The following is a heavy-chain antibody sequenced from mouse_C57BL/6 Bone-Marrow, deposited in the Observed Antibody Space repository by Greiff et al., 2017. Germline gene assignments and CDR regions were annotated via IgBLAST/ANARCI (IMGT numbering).Heavy chain of an antibody. CDR1: GFTFSSYA. D-gene: IGHD1-1*01. J-gene: IGHJ1*03. CDR3: ARGAYGSSYGYFDV. Sequence: EVQRVESGGGLVKPGGSLKLSCEASGFTFSSYAMSWVRQTPEKRLEWVATISDGGSYTYYPDNVKGRFTISRDNAKNNLYLQMSHLKSEDPAMYYCARGAYGSSYGYFDVWGTGTTVTVSS. CDR2: ISDGGSYT. V-gene: IGHV5-4*01.